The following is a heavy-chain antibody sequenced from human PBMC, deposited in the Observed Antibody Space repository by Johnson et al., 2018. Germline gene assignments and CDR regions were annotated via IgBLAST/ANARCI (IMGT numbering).Heavy chain of an antibody. CDR2: INHSGST. CDR1: GGSFSGYY. CDR3: ASRRLNYYYYGMDV. D-gene: IGHD3-22*01. Sequence: VQLQQWGAGLLKPSETLSLTCAVYGGSFSGYYWSWIRQPPGKGLEWIGEINHSGSTNYNPSLKSRVTISVDTFKNQFSLKLSSVTAADTAVYYCASRRLNYYYYGMDVWGQGTTVTVSS. J-gene: IGHJ6*02. V-gene: IGHV4-34*01.